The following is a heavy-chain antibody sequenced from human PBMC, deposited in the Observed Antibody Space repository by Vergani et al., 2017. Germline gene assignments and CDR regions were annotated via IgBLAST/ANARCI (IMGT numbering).Heavy chain of an antibody. CDR1: GNTFITYY. CDR2: IHPSGDST. CDR3: ASCGDNDAFDL. D-gene: IGHD2-21*01. J-gene: IGHJ3*01. V-gene: IGHV1-46*03. Sequence: QVQLVQSAAEVKRPGASVKVSCTTSGNTFITYYTHWVRQAPGQGLEWMGEIHPSGDSTSYAQQFQGRITMTRATSTCTVYMELSSLRSEDTDVYFCASCGDNDAFDLWGQGTMVTVSS.